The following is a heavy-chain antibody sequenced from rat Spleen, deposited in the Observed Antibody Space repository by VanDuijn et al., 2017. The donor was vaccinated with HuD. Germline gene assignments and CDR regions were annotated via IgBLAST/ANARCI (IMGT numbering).Heavy chain of an antibody. CDR2: ITNTGHSST. Sequence: EVQLVESGGDLVQPGSPLKLSCAASGFTFSSNWLNWIRQAPGKGLEWVASITNTGHSSTYYRDSVKGRFTISRDNEKSTLSLQMDSLRSEDTATYYCARRHYGYTDYFDYWGQGVMVTVSS. V-gene: IGHV5-31*01. CDR3: ARRHYGYTDYFDY. CDR1: GFTFSSNW. D-gene: IGHD1-9*01. J-gene: IGHJ2*01.